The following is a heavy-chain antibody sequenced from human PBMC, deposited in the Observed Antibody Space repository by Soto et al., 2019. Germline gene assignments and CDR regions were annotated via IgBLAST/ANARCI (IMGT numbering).Heavy chain of an antibody. J-gene: IGHJ4*02. CDR1: GGTFSSYA. D-gene: IGHD3-3*01. Sequence: SVKVSCKASGGTFSSYAISWVRQAPGQGLEWMGGIIPIFGTANYAQKFQGRVTITADESTSTAYMELSSLRSEDTAVYYCALGTIFGVVMKYYFDYWGQGTLVTVSS. V-gene: IGHV1-69*13. CDR2: IIPIFGTA. CDR3: ALGTIFGVVMKYYFDY.